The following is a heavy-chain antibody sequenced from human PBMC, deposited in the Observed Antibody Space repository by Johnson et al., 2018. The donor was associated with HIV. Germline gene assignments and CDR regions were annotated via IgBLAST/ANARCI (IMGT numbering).Heavy chain of an antibody. CDR2: ISYDGTNK. V-gene: IGHV3-30-3*01. CDR1: GFTFSSYA. CDR3: VRGSLTDDSVAD. J-gene: IGHJ3*01. Sequence: QEQLVESGGGVVQPGRSLRLSCAASGFTFSSYAMHWVRQAPGKGLEWVAVISYDGTNKHYGDSVRGRFTVSRDNSKNTLSLQMNSLTTEDTAIYYCVRGSLTDDSVADWGQGTMVLVSS. D-gene: IGHD7-27*01.